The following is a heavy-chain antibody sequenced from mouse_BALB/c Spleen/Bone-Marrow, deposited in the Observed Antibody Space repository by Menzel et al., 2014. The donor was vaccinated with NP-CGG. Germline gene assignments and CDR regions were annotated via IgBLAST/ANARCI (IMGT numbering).Heavy chain of an antibody. J-gene: IGHJ2*01. Sequence: EVNVVESGVGLVQPGGFRKLSCAASGFTFSSFGMHWVRQAPEKGLEWVAYISSGSSPIFYADTVKGRFTISRDNPKNTLFLKMTSLRSEDTAMYYCTRGGNWEDFDYWGQGTTLTVSS. CDR1: GFTFSSFG. CDR3: TRGGNWEDFDY. CDR2: ISSGSSPI. V-gene: IGHV5-17*02. D-gene: IGHD4-1*01.